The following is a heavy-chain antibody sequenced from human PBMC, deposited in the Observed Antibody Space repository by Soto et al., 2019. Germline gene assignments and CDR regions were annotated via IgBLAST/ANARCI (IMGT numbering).Heavy chain of an antibody. D-gene: IGHD1-1*01. CDR2: IDPSDSYT. CDR1: GYKFIGYW. CDR3: VRHGNGTPYYFDF. V-gene: IGHV5-10-1*03. Sequence: DVQLVQSGAEVKKPGESLTISCKASGYKFIGYWISWVRQMPGKGLEWVGRIDPSDSYTTYSPSFEGHVTISVDKSISTAYLQWRSLQASDTAKYYCVRHGNGTPYYFDFWGRGTLVPVSS. J-gene: IGHJ4*02.